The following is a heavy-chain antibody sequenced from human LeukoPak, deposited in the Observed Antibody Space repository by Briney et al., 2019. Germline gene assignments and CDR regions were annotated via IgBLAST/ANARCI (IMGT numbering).Heavy chain of an antibody. CDR1: GGXVSSGSYY. D-gene: IGHD3-10*01. J-gene: IGHJ4*02. CDR3: ASSGPRSVYYFDY. Sequence: PSETLSLTCTVSGGXVSSGSYYWSWIRQPPGKGLEWIGYIYYSGSTNYNPSLKSRVTISVDTSKNQFSLKPSSVTAADTAVYYCASSGPRSVYYFDYWGQGTLVTVSS. V-gene: IGHV4-61*01. CDR2: IYYSGST.